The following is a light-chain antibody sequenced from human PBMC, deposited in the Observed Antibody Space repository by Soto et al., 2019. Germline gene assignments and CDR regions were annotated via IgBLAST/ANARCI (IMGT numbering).Light chain of an antibody. CDR3: SSYTSSSTLVV. J-gene: IGLJ2*01. V-gene: IGLV2-14*01. Sequence: QSALTQPASVSGSPGQSITISCTGTSSDVGGYNYVSWYQQHPGKAPKLMIYDVSNRPSGVSNRFSGSKSGNTASLTISGLQGEDEADYYCSSYTSSSTLVVFVGGTKVTVL. CDR1: SSDVGGYNY. CDR2: DVS.